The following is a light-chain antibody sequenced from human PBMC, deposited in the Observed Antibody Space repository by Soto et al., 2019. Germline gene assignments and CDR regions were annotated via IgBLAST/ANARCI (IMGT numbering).Light chain of an antibody. CDR1: SSNIGSNY. CDR2: RNN. V-gene: IGLV1-47*01. CDR3: AAWDDSLKGV. Sequence: QLVLTQPPSASGTPGQRVTISCSGSSSNIGSNYVYWYQQLPGTAPKLLIYRNNQRPSGVPDRFSGSKSGTSASLAISGLRSEDEADYYCAAWDDSLKGVFGGGTQLTVL. J-gene: IGLJ2*01.